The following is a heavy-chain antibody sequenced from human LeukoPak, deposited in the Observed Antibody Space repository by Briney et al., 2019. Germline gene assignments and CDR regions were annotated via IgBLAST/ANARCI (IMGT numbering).Heavy chain of an antibody. Sequence: SVKVSCKASGGTFSSYAISWVRQAPGQGLEWMGMIIPILGIANYAQKFQGRVTITADKSTSTAYMELSSLRSEDTAVYYCARGVAKRDYWGQGTLVTVSS. V-gene: IGHV1-69*04. CDR3: ARGVAKRDY. CDR1: GGTFSSYA. J-gene: IGHJ4*02. CDR2: IIPILGIA. D-gene: IGHD5/OR15-5a*01.